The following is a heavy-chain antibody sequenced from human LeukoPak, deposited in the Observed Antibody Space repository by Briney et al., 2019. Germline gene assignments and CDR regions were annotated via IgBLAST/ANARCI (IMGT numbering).Heavy chain of an antibody. CDR1: GGTFSSYA. CDR2: IIPIFGIA. CDR3: ARDGVWIQPPPIIGMDV. D-gene: IGHD5-18*01. J-gene: IGHJ6*02. V-gene: IGHV1-69*04. Sequence: GASVKVSCKASGGTFSSYAISWVRQAPGQGLEWMGRIIPIFGIANYAQKFQGRVTITADKSTSTAYMELSSLRSEDTAVYYCARDGVWIQPPPIIGMDVWGQGTTVTVSS.